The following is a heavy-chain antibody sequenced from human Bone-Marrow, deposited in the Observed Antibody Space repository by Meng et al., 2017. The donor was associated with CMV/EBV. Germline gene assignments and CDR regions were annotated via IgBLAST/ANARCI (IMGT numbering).Heavy chain of an antibody. D-gene: IGHD6-13*01. J-gene: IGHJ4*02. CDR1: GASIRGYY. Sequence: GSLRLSCTVSGASIRGYYWSWIRQPPGKGLEWIGYIVDSGNTNYIPSIKSRLTMSVDTSKNQFSLELRSVTAADTAVYYCARGLAAAATKYQVFCWGQGRLVTVSS. CDR2: IVDSGNT. CDR3: ARGLAAAATKYQVFC. V-gene: IGHV4-59*01.